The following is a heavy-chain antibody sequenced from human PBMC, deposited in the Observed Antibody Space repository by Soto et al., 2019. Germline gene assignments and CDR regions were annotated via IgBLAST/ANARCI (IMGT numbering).Heavy chain of an antibody. Sequence: TLSLTCTVSGGSISSYYWSFIRQPPGKGLEWIGYIYYSGSTNYNPSLKSRVTISVDTSKNQFSLKLSSVTAADTAVYYCARGGYSYDSDYWGQGTLVTVSS. CDR1: GGSISSYY. CDR3: ARGGYSYDSDY. CDR2: IYYSGST. J-gene: IGHJ4*02. D-gene: IGHD5-18*01. V-gene: IGHV4-59*01.